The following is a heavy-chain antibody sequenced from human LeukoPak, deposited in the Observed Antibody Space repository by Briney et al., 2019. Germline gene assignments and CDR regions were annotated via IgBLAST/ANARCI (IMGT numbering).Heavy chain of an antibody. CDR2: IYYSGST. V-gene: IGHV4-39*07. J-gene: IGHJ4*02. D-gene: IGHD3-10*01. CDR1: GGSISSSSYY. Sequence: PSETLSLTCTVSGGSISSSSYYWGWIRQPPGKGLEWIVSIYYSGSTYYNPSLKSRVTISVDTSKTQFSLKLSSVTAADTAVYYCAIDPTFLWFGGKSEDYWGQGTLVTVSS. CDR3: AIDPTFLWFGGKSEDY.